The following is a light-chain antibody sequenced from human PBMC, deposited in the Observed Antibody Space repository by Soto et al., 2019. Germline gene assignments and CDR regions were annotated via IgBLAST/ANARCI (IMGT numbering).Light chain of an antibody. CDR2: DAS. CDR3: QQRSNWPWT. CDR1: QSVTSY. V-gene: IGKV3-11*01. Sequence: EIVLTQSPATLSLSPGERATLSCRASQSVTSYLAWYQQKPGQAPRLLIYDASNRATGIPARFSGSGSGTDFTLTIISLEPEDSAVYYCQQRSNWPWTFGQGTKVEIK. J-gene: IGKJ1*01.